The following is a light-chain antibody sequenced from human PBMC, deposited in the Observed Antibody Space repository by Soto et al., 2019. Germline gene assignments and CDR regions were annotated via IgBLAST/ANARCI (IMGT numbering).Light chain of an antibody. J-gene: IGKJ2*01. CDR2: ATS. Sequence: EIVWTQSPGTLSLSPGERATLSCRAIESVHSRYLAWYHQKPGQAPRLLFYATSTRATGIPDRFSASGSGTDFTLTISRLDPEDFAVYYCQQYANSPPYTFGQGTQLAIK. CDR1: ESVHSRY. V-gene: IGKV3-20*01. CDR3: QQYANSPPYT.